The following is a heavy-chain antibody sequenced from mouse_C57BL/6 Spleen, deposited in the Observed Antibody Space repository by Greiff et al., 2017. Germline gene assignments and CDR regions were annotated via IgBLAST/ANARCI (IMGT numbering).Heavy chain of an antibody. V-gene: IGHV3-6*01. Sequence: DVKLQESGPGLVKPSQSLSLTCSVTGYSITSGYYWNWIRQFPGNKLEWMGYISYDGSNNYNPSLKNRISITRDTSKNQFFLKLNSVTTEDTATYYCARGLLALDYWGQGTTLTVSS. CDR1: GYSITSGYY. CDR2: ISYDGSN. J-gene: IGHJ2*01. D-gene: IGHD2-10*01. CDR3: ARGLLALDY.